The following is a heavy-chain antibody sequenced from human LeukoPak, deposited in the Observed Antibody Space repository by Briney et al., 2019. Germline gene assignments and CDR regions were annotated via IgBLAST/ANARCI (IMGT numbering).Heavy chain of an antibody. D-gene: IGHD3-10*01. CDR3: AKTRDVDY. Sequence: GGSLRLSCAASGFTFDDYTMHWVRQAPGKGLEWVAFIRYDGSNKYYADSVKGRFTISRDNSKNTLYLQMNSLRAEDTAVYYCAKTRDVDYWGQGTLVTVSS. J-gene: IGHJ4*02. CDR1: GFTFDDYT. CDR2: IRYDGSNK. V-gene: IGHV3-30*02.